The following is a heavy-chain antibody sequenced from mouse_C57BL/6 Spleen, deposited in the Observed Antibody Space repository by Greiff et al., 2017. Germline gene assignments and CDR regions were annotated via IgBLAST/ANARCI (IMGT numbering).Heavy chain of an antibody. CDR2: ISDGGSYT. Sequence: EVHLVESGGGLVKPGGSLKLSCAASGFTFSSYAMSWVRQTPEKRLEWVATISDGGSYTYYPDNVKGRFTISRDNAKNNLYLQMSHLKSEDTAMYYCARDRFDYDGSSWFAYWGQGTLVTVSA. D-gene: IGHD2-3*01. CDR1: GFTFSSYA. CDR3: ARDRFDYDGSSWFAY. V-gene: IGHV5-4*01. J-gene: IGHJ3*01.